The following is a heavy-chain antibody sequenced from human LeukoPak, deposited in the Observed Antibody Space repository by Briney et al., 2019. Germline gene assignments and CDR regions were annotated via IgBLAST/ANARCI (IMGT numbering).Heavy chain of an antibody. D-gene: IGHD2-8*01. CDR2: IIPIFGTA. CDR3: ARGPLDCTNGVCYEGGRDY. J-gene: IGHJ4*02. V-gene: IGHV1-69*13. Sequence: SMKVSCKASGGTFSSYAISWVRQAPGQGLEWMGGIIPIFGTANYAQKFQGRVTITADESTSTAYMELSSLRSEDTAVYYCARGPLDCTNGVCYEGGRDYWGQGTLVTVSS. CDR1: GGTFSSYA.